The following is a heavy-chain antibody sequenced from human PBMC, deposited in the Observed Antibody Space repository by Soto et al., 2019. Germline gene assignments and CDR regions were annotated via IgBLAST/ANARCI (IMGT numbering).Heavy chain of an antibody. CDR2: ISYDGSNK. Sequence: GGSLRLSCAASGFTFSSYAMHWVRQAPGKGLEWVAVISYDGSNKYYADSVKGRFTISRDNSKNTLYLQMNSLRAEDTAVYYCARDRKESIWGTEPYNWFDPWGQGTLVTVSS. CDR3: ARDRKESIWGTEPYNWFDP. CDR1: GFTFSSYA. J-gene: IGHJ5*02. D-gene: IGHD3-9*01. V-gene: IGHV3-30-3*01.